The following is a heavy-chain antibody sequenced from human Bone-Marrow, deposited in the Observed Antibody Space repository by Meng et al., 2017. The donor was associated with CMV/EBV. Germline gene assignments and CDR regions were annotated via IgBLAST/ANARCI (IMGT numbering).Heavy chain of an antibody. CDR3: ARGGQLGDC. V-gene: IGHV3-30-3*01. CDR2: ISYDGSNK. D-gene: IGHD3-16*01. J-gene: IGHJ4*02. CDR1: GFTFSSYA. Sequence: GGSLRLACAASGFTFSSYAMHWVRQAPGKGLEWVAVISYDGSNKYYADSVKARFTISRDNSKSTLYLQRNSLRAEYTAVYYRARGGQLGDCWGQGTLVTVSS.